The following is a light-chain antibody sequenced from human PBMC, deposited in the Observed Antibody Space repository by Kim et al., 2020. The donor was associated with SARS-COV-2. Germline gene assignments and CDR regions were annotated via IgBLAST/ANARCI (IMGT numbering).Light chain of an antibody. CDR2: GAS. Sequence: SPGERATLSCRASQSVSSNLAWYQQKPGQAPRLLIYGASTRATGIPARFSGSGSGTEFTLTISSLQSEDFAFYYCQQYNNWPPITFGQGTRLEIK. V-gene: IGKV3-15*01. CDR3: QQYNNWPPIT. CDR1: QSVSSN. J-gene: IGKJ5*01.